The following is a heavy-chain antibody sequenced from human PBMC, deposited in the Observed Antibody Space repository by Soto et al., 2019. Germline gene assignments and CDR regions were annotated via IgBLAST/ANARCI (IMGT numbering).Heavy chain of an antibody. Sequence: EVQLVQSGAEVRKPGESLKISCKGSGYTFTNNWIGWVRQMPGKGLEWMGIVYPGDSGPRYSPSFEGQVTISADKSTTTAYMQWNSLQAPDTAMYYCARLVSGSWGEEFDSWGQGTLVIVSS. J-gene: IGHJ5*01. V-gene: IGHV5-51*01. CDR3: ARLVSGSWGEEFDS. D-gene: IGHD1-26*01. CDR2: VYPGDSGP. CDR1: GYTFTNNW.